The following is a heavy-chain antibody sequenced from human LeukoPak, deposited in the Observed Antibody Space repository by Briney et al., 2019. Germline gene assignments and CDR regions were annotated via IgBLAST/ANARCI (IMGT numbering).Heavy chain of an antibody. D-gene: IGHD6-19*01. CDR2: IKSKTDGGTT. V-gene: IGHV3-15*01. Sequence: GGSLILSCAGSGFTFSNALMSWVRQAPGKGLEWVGRIKSKTDGGTTDYAAPVKGRFTISRDDSKNTLYLQMNSLKTEDTAVYYCTTQYSSGWDFDYWGQGTLVTVSS. CDR3: TTQYSSGWDFDY. J-gene: IGHJ4*02. CDR1: GFTFSNAL.